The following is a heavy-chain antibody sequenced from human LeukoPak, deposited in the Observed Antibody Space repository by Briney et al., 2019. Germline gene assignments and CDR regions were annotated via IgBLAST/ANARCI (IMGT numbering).Heavy chain of an antibody. CDR2: ISSGSSYI. Sequence: PGGSLRLSCAASGFTFSSYSMNWVRQAPGKGLEWVSSISSGSSYIYYADSVKGRFTISRDNAKNSLYLQMNSLRAEDTAVYYCARSPLVPYCSSTSCLFGWGQGTLVTVSS. D-gene: IGHD2-2*01. CDR3: ARSPLVPYCSSTSCLFG. J-gene: IGHJ4*02. CDR1: GFTFSSYS. V-gene: IGHV3-21*01.